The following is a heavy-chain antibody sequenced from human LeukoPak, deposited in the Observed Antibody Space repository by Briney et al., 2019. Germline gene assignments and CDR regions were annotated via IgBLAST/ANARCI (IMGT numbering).Heavy chain of an antibody. Sequence: GASVKVSCKASGYTFTSHGINWLRQAPGGGLEWMGWVGGYNGNTDYAQKFQGRVIMTTDRSTNTVYTELRSLRPDDTAVYYCASPLGVVVPAALIGDAFDIWGQGTMVTVSS. CDR3: ASPLGVVVPAALIGDAFDI. CDR1: GYTFTSHG. D-gene: IGHD2-2*01. J-gene: IGHJ3*02. CDR2: VGGYNGNT. V-gene: IGHV1-18*01.